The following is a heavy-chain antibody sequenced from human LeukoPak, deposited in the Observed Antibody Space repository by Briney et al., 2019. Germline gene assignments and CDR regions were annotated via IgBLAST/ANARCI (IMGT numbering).Heavy chain of an antibody. J-gene: IGHJ4*02. V-gene: IGHV4-39*01. D-gene: IGHD3-16*02. CDR3: ARSTYYDYVWGSYRPFDY. Sequence: SETLSLTCTVSGGSISSSSYYWGWIRQPPGKGLEWFGSIYYSGSTYYNPSLKSRVTISVDTSKNQFSLKLSSVTAADTAVYYCARSTYYDYVWGSYRPFDYWGQGTLVTVSS. CDR2: IYYSGST. CDR1: GGSISSSSYY.